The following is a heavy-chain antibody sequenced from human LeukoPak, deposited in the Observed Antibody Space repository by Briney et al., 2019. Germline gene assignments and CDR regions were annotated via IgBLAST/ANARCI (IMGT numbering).Heavy chain of an antibody. J-gene: IGHJ4*02. D-gene: IGHD1-26*01. CDR1: GGSFSGYY. CDR3: ALTWGDY. CDR2: INHSGST. V-gene: IGHV4-34*01. Sequence: SETLSLTCAVYGGSFSGYYWSWIRQPPGKGLEWIGEINHSGSTNYNPPLKSRVTISVDTSKNQFSLRLSSVTAADTAVYYCALTWGDYWGQGTLVTVSS.